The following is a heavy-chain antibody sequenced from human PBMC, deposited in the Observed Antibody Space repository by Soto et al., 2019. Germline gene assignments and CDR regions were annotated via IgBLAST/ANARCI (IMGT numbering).Heavy chain of an antibody. V-gene: IGHV1-18*01. CDR3: ARDLAWGSGRDVVSEDWLDP. D-gene: IGHD3-10*01. CDR2: INGDNGKT. Sequence: QVHLVQSGAEVKKPGASVKVSCKASGYTFSSYGITWVRQAPGQGLEWMGWINGDNGKTIYGQKVQGRVTMTTDTSTSTAYMEVRSLRSDDTAVYYCARDLAWGSGRDVVSEDWLDPWGQGTLVTASS. CDR1: GYTFSSYG. J-gene: IGHJ5*02.